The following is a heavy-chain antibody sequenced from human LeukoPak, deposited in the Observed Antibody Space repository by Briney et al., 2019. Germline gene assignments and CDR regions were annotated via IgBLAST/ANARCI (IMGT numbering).Heavy chain of an antibody. D-gene: IGHD6-19*01. CDR3: ARDPMRTYSSGWYWYY. Sequence: ASVKVSCKASGYTFTSYGISWVRQAPGQGLEWMGWISAYNGNTNYAQKLQGRVTVTTDTSTSTAYMELRSLRSDDTAVYYCARDPMRTYSSGWYWYYWGQGTLVTVSS. V-gene: IGHV1-18*01. CDR2: ISAYNGNT. J-gene: IGHJ4*02. CDR1: GYTFTSYG.